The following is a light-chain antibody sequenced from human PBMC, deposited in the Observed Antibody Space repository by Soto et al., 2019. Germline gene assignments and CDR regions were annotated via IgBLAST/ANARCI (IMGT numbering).Light chain of an antibody. CDR2: DAS. V-gene: IGKV1-9*01. CDR1: QGINTY. J-gene: IGKJ5*01. Sequence: DIQLTQSPSFLSASVGDRVTITCRVSQGINTYLAWYQKKLGKDPKVLIYDASKLHSGVPSRFSGSGSGTEFTLTIRRLQTDDFATYEGQQYNSYSITFGPWTRLEIK. CDR3: QQYNSYSIT.